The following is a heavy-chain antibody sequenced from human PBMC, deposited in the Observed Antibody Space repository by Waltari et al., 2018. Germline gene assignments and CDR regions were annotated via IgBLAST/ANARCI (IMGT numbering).Heavy chain of an antibody. D-gene: IGHD1-26*01. Sequence: EVQLLESGGGLVQPGGSLRLSCAASGFTFSSYAMSWVRQAPGKGREWVSAISGGGGSKYYADSVKGRFTISRDNSKNTLYLQMNSLRAEDTAVYYCAKANPEWELLTLFDYCGQGTLVTVSS. CDR2: ISGGGGSK. V-gene: IGHV3-23*01. J-gene: IGHJ4*02. CDR3: AKANPEWELLTLFDY. CDR1: GFTFSSYA.